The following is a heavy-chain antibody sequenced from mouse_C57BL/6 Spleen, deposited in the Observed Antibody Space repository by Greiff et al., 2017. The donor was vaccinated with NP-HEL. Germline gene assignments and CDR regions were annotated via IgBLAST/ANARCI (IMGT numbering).Heavy chain of an antibody. J-gene: IGHJ1*03. V-gene: IGHV3-6*01. D-gene: IGHD2-4*01. CDR1: GYSITSGYY. CDR3: AREAYYDYEWYFDV. Sequence: VQLQESGPGLVKPSQSLSLTCSVTGYSITSGYYWNWIRQFPGNNLEWMGYISYDGSNNYNPSLKNRISITRDTSKNQFFLKLNSVTTEDTATYYCAREAYYDYEWYFDVWGTGTTVTVSS. CDR2: ISYDGSN.